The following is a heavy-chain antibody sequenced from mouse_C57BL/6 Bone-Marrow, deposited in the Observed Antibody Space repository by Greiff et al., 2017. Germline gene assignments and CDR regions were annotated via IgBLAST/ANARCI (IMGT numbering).Heavy chain of an antibody. V-gene: IGHV1-78*01. CDR3: ARGSYGSSYNYAMDY. D-gene: IGHD1-1*01. J-gene: IGHJ4*01. Sequence: QVQLQQSDAELVKPGASVKISCKVSGYTFTDHTIHWMKQRPEQGLEWIGYIYPRDGSTKYNEKFKGKATLTADKSSSTAYMQLNSLTSEDSAVYFCARGSYGSSYNYAMDYWGQGTSVTVSS. CDR2: IYPRDGST. CDR1: GYTFTDHT.